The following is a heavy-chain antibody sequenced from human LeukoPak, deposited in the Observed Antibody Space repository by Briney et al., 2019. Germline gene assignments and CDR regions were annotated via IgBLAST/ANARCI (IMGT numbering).Heavy chain of an antibody. CDR2: ISSSSTYK. CDR3: ARVVTPAWDWFDR. D-gene: IGHD2-2*01. J-gene: IGHJ5*02. V-gene: IGHV3-21*01. Sequence: GGSLRLSCAASGFTFTKYIMNWVRQAPGKGLEWVSSISSSSTYKYYADSVKGRFTISRDNAQNSLYLQLTSLRAEDTAVYYCARVVTPAWDWFDRWGQGTLVTVAS. CDR1: GFTFTKYI.